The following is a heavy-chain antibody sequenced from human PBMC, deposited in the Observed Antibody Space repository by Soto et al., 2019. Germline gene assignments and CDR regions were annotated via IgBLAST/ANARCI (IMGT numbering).Heavy chain of an antibody. V-gene: IGHV5-51*01. CDR2: IYPGDSGT. J-gene: IGHJ6*02. CDR1: GYSFTSYW. Sequence: GESLKISCKGSGYSFTSYWIGWVRQMPGKGLEWMGIIYPGDSGTRYSPSFQGQVTISADKSISTAYLQWSSLKASDTAMYYCARRSMDFWSGSSYYYGMDVWGQGTTVTVSS. D-gene: IGHD3-3*01. CDR3: ARRSMDFWSGSSYYYGMDV.